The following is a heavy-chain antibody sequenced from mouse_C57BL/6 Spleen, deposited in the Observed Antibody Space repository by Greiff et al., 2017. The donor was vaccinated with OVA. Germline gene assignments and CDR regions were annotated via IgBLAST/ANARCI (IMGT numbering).Heavy chain of an antibody. V-gene: IGHV5-6*02. CDR2: ISSGGSYT. CDR1: GFTFSSYG. CDR3: ARDGANSYYFDY. D-gene: IGHD3-1*01. Sequence: DVKLQESGGDLVKPGGSLKLSCAASGFTFSSYGMSWVRQTPDKRLEWVATISSGGSYTYYPDSVKGRFTISRDNAKNTLYLQMSSLKSEDTAMYYCARDGANSYYFDYWGQGTTLTVSS. J-gene: IGHJ2*01.